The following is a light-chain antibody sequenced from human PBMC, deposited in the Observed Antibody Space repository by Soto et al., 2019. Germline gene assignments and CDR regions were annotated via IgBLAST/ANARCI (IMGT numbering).Light chain of an antibody. CDR2: DAT. Sequence: DIQVTQSPSSVSASVGDRVTFTCRASQSFTCGLTWYQQKPGQAPKLLIYDATFLQIWVPSRFSGGGSGTEFTLTIAGLQPEDFATYYCQQYNSYSRTFGKGTKVEIK. J-gene: IGKJ4*01. CDR1: QSFTCG. CDR3: QQYNSYSRT. V-gene: IGKV1-5*01.